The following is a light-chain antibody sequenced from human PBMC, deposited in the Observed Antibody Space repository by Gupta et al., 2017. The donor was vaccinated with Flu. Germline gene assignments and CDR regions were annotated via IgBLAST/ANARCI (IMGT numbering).Light chain of an antibody. CDR2: AAS. V-gene: IGKV1-12*01. CDR3: QQAASLPFT. CDR1: QGLASW. J-gene: IGKJ4*01. Sequence: DIPKTQSPSSVSPSVGDRVTSTCRASQGLASWFAWYQQKPGKAPELLIYAASTLQSGVPARFSGSGSGTDFTLTIISLQPEEFATYYCQQAASLPFTFGGGTKVEIE.